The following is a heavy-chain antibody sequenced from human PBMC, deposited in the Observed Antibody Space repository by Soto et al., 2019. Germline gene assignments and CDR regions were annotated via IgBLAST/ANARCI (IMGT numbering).Heavy chain of an antibody. Sequence: ASVKVSCKASGYTFTGYYMHWVRQAPGQGLEWMGWINPNSGGTNYAQKFQGRVTMTRDTSISTAYMELSRLRSDDTAVYYCARGSPSPLRYFDWAFDYWGQGTLVTVSP. CDR3: ARGSPSPLRYFDWAFDY. D-gene: IGHD3-9*01. J-gene: IGHJ4*02. CDR2: INPNSGGT. V-gene: IGHV1-2*02. CDR1: GYTFTGYY.